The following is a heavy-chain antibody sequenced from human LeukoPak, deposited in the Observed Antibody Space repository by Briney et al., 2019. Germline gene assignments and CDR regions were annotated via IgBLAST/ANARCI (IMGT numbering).Heavy chain of an antibody. V-gene: IGHV1-18*01. D-gene: IGHD5-18*01. J-gene: IGHJ4*02. CDR2: ISAYNGNT. Sequence: ASVKVSCKASGYTFTSYGISWVRQAPGQGLEWMGWISAYNGNTNYAQKLQGRVTMTTDTSTSTAYMELRSLRSDDTAVYYCARFYRGYSYGYEDYWGQGTLVTVSS. CDR1: GYTFTSYG. CDR3: ARFYRGYSYGYEDY.